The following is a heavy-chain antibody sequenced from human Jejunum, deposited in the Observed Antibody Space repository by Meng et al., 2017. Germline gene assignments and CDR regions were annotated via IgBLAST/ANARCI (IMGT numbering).Heavy chain of an antibody. D-gene: IGHD5-12*01. J-gene: IGHJ1*01. V-gene: IGHV4-34*01. CDR1: GASIGGYF. CDR3: ARPLGYNGVNLGFFQH. Sequence: QVQLQQLGAGQLKLSETLSLTCAVYGASIGGYFWSWIRRTPGKEPEWIGEVNRKGTTNYKPSLEGRVSISVDTSKNQFSLTLNSVTAADTAVYYCARPLGYNGVNLGFFQHWGQGTLVTVSS. CDR2: VNRKGTT.